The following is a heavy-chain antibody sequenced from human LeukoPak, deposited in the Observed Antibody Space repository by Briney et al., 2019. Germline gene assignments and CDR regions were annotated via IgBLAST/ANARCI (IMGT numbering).Heavy chain of an antibody. J-gene: IGHJ4*02. CDR1: GFTFSSHS. V-gene: IGHV3-21*06. D-gene: IGHD2-21*02. CDR3: VRDSGCGGDCSSDYFDY. CDR2: ISGSTSYI. Sequence: GGSLRLSCAASGFTFSSHSMNWIRQAPRKGLGLVSSISGSTSYISYADSVKGRFTISRDNAKSSLYLQMNSLSAEDTAVYSCVRDSGCGGDCSSDYFDYWGQGTLVTVSS.